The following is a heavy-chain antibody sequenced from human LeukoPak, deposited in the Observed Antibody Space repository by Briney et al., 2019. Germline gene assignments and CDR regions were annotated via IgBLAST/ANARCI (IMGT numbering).Heavy chain of an antibody. Sequence: PGGSLRLSCAASGFTFVDYAMHWVRQAPGKGLEWVSGISWNSGSIGYADSVKGRFTISRDNAKNSLYLQMNSLRAEDTALYYCAKVRYSSGWYDYWGQGTLVTVSS. CDR2: ISWNSGSI. J-gene: IGHJ4*02. D-gene: IGHD6-19*01. V-gene: IGHV3-9*01. CDR1: GFTFVDYA. CDR3: AKVRYSSGWYDY.